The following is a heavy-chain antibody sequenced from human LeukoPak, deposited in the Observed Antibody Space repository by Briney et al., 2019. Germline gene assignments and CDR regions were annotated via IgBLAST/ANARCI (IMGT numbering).Heavy chain of an antibody. D-gene: IGHD2-15*01. J-gene: IGHJ6*02. Sequence: SETLSPTCTVSNGSISSYYWSWIRQPPGKGLEWIGFIYYSGSTNYNPSLKSRVTISVDTSKNQYSLKLTSVTAADTAMYYCARSCGGGSCNHFYYGMDVWGQGTTVTVSS. V-gene: IGHV4-59*08. CDR1: NGSISSYY. CDR2: IYYSGST. CDR3: ARSCGGGSCNHFYYGMDV.